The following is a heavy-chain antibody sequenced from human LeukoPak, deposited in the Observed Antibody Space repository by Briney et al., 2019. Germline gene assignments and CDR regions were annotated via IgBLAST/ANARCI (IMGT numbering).Heavy chain of an antibody. Sequence: PGGSLRLSCAASGFTFSGYWMHRVRQAPGKGLVWVSRINSDGSTTSYADSVMGRFTISRDNAKNTLYLQMNSLRAEDTAVYYCARVIYSGWQGELSDWGQGTLVTVSS. J-gene: IGHJ4*02. CDR1: GFTFSGYW. CDR3: ARVIYSGWQGELSD. V-gene: IGHV3-74*01. D-gene: IGHD6-19*01. CDR2: INSDGSTT.